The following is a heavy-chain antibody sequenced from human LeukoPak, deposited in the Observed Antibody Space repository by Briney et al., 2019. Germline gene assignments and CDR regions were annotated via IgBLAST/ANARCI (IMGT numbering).Heavy chain of an antibody. CDR3: AGITVTADYYFYGMDV. J-gene: IGHJ6*02. V-gene: IGHV4-59*08. D-gene: IGHD4-11*01. CDR1: GGSISSYY. CDR2: IDYGGST. Sequence: SETLSLTCTVSGGSISSYYWSWIRQLPGKGLEWIGYIDYGGSTNYNPPLKSRVTISVDTSKNQFSLKLTSVTAADTAVYYCAGITVTADYYFYGMDVWGQGTTVTVSS.